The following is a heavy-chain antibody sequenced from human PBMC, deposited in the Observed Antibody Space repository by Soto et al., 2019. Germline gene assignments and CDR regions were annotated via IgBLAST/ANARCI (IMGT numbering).Heavy chain of an antibody. V-gene: IGHV5-51*01. CDR3: ARPYYDFCSGYTPPDY. D-gene: IGHD3-3*01. CDR1: GYSCTSYW. CDR2: IYPGDSDT. Sequence: GESLKISCKGSGYSCTSYWIGWVRQMPGKGLEWMGIIYPGDSDTRYSPSFQGQVTISADKSISTAYLQWSSLKASDTAMYYCARPYYDFCSGYTPPDYWGQGTLVTVS. J-gene: IGHJ4*02.